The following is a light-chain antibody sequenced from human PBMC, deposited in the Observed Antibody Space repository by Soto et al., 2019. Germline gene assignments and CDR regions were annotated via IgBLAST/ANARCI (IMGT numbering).Light chain of an antibody. V-gene: IGKV1-5*01. CDR3: QQYYTYST. J-gene: IGKJ1*01. Sequence: DIRLTQSPSSLSSSVGDRVTISVRASQSIRSYLNWVQQKPGKAPNLLISGASNLESGVPSRFSGSGSGTEFTLTISSLQPDDFSSYYCQQYYTYSTFGQGTKVDIK. CDR1: QSIRSY. CDR2: GAS.